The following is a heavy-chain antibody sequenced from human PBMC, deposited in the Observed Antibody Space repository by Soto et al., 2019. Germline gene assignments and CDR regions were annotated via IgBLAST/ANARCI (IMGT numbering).Heavy chain of an antibody. J-gene: IGHJ6*02. D-gene: IGHD6-13*01. CDR2: ISGSGGST. V-gene: IGHV3-23*01. Sequence: GGSLRLSCAASGFTFSSYAMSWVRQAPGKGLEWVSAISGSGGSTYYADSVKGRFTISRDNSKNTLYLQMNSLRAEDTAVYYCAKTSWYLLLGPHGMDAWGQGTTVTVSS. CDR1: GFTFSSYA. CDR3: AKTSWYLLLGPHGMDA.